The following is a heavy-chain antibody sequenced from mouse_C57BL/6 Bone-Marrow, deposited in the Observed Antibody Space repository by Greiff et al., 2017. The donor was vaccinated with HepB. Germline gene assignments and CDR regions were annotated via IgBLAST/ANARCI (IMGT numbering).Heavy chain of an antibody. CDR2: IYPRSGNT. Sequence: VQLQESGAELARPGASVKLSCKASGYTFTSYGISWVKQRTGQGLEWIGEIYPRSGNTYYNEKFKGKATLTADKSSSTAYMELRSLTSEDSAVYFCARLEHGRYFDVWGTGTTVTVSS. V-gene: IGHV1-81*01. CDR1: GYTFTSYG. CDR3: ARLEHGRYFDV. J-gene: IGHJ1*03.